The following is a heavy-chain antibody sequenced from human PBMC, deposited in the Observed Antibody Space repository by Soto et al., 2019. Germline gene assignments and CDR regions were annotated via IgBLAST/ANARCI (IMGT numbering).Heavy chain of an antibody. CDR2: IYYSGST. J-gene: IGHJ4*02. D-gene: IGHD6-13*01. CDR3: AISSWYYFDD. Sequence: SETLSLTCTVSGGSISSGGYYWSWIRQHPGKGLEWIGYIYYSGSTYYNPSLKSRVTISVDTSKNQFSLKLSSVTAADTAVYYCAISSWYYFDDWGQGTLVTVSS. V-gene: IGHV4-31*03. CDR1: GGSISSGGYY.